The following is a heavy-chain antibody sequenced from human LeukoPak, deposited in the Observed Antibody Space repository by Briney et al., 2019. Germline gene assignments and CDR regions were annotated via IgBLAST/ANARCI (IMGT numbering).Heavy chain of an antibody. V-gene: IGHV3-7*03. D-gene: IGHD2-2*01. CDR3: ARENYCSSTSCYDSYYYYGMDV. Sequence: PGGSLRLSCAASGFTFSSYWMSWVRQAPGKGLEWVANIKQDRSEKYYVDSVKGRFTISRDNAKNSLYLQMNSLRAEDTAVYYCARENYCSSTSCYDSYYYYGMDVWGKGTTVTVSS. CDR2: IKQDRSEK. CDR1: GFTFSSYW. J-gene: IGHJ6*04.